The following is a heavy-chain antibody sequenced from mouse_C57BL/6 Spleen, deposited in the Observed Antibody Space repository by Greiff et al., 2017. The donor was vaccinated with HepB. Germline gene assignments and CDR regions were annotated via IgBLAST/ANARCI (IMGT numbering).Heavy chain of an antibody. CDR3: ARRGDAMDY. CDR1: GFTFSDYY. J-gene: IGHJ4*01. CDR2: ISNGGGST. V-gene: IGHV5-12*01. Sequence: DVQLVESGGGLVQPGGSLKLSCAASGFTFSDYYMYWVRQTPEKRLEWVAYISNGGGSTYYPDTVKGRFTISRDNAKNTLYLQMSRLKSEDTAMYYCARRGDAMDYWGQRTSVTVSS.